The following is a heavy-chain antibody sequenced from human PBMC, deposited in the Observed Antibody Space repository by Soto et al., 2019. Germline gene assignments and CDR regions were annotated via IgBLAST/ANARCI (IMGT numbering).Heavy chain of an antibody. V-gene: IGHV4-59*11. Sequence: SETLSLTCTVSGASMNSHYWTWIRQPPGQGLEWVASVYYTGSTTYNPSLKSRVAISLDTSKSQFSLKLNSVTAADTAVYYCAREHGDSEGDYFYYWGKGTLVTVSS. CDR2: VYYTGST. CDR1: GASMNSHY. CDR3: AREHGDSEGDYFYY. D-gene: IGHD4-17*01. J-gene: IGHJ4*02.